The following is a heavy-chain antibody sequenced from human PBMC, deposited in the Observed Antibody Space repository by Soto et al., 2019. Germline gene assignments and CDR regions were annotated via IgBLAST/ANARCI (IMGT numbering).Heavy chain of an antibody. D-gene: IGHD1-1*01. Sequence: ASVKVSCKASGYTFTSYDINWVRQATGQGLEWMGWMNPNSGNTGYAQKFQGRVTMTRNTSISTAYMELSSLRSEDTAVYYCARVEVNWKDVWWFDPWGQGTLVTVSS. CDR1: GYTFTSYD. V-gene: IGHV1-8*01. CDR3: ARVEVNWKDVWWFDP. J-gene: IGHJ5*02. CDR2: MNPNSGNT.